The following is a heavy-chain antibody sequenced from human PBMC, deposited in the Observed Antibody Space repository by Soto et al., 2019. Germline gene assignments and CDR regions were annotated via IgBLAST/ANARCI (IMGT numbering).Heavy chain of an antibody. V-gene: IGHV3-48*01. CDR3: ANDSGSFSVVSSYHVFVSYCYGTAV. J-gene: IGHJ6*02. CDR2: ISTTSSTI. D-gene: IGHD2-15*01. CDR1: GFTFSSYS. Sequence: GGSLRLSCAASGFTFSSYSMNWVRQAPGKGPEWVSYISTTSSTIYYADSVKGRFTISRDNSKNTLYLQMNSLRAEDTAVYYWANDSGSFSVVSSYHVFVSYCYGTAVRGQGNTFTVS.